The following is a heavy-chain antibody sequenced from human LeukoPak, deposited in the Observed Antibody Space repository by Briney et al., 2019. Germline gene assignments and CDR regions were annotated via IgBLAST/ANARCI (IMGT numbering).Heavy chain of an antibody. CDR3: ARAVNFWSGPRSYYFDY. CDR1: GFTFSSYE. CDR2: ISSSSRTI. J-gene: IGHJ4*02. V-gene: IGHV3-48*01. D-gene: IGHD3-3*01. Sequence: GGSLRLSCAASGFTFSSYEMNWVRQAPGKGLEWLSYISSSSRTIYYADSVKGRFTISRDNANNSLYLQMNSLRAEDTAVYYCARAVNFWSGPRSYYFDYWGQGTLVTVSS.